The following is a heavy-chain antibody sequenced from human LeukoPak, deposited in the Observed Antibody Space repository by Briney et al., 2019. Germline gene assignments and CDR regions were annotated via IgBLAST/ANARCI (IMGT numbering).Heavy chain of an antibody. CDR2: IYYSGGT. V-gene: IGHV4-59*08. J-gene: IGHJ4*02. D-gene: IGHD2-2*02. Sequence: SETLSLTCTVSGGSISSYYWSWIRQPPGKGLEWIGYIYYSGGTNYNPSLKSRVTISVDTSKDQFSLKLSSVTAADTAVYYCARLANNQLLYHRPFDYWGQGTLVTVSS. CDR1: GGSISSYY. CDR3: ARLANNQLLYHRPFDY.